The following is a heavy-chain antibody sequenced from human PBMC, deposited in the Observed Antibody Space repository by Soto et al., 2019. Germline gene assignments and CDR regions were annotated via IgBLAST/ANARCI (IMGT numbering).Heavy chain of an antibody. CDR1: GFTFSSYW. CDR2: IKQDGSEK. J-gene: IGHJ5*02. V-gene: IGHV3-7*01. Sequence: EVQLVESGGGLVQPGGSLRLSCAASGFTFSSYWMSWVRQAPGKGLEWVANIKQDGSEKYYVDSVKGRFTISRDNAKNSLYLQMNSLRAEDTAVYYCARLLYYGSGSSWFSPSPWFDPWGQGTLVTVSS. D-gene: IGHD3-10*01. CDR3: ARLLYYGSGSSWFSPSPWFDP.